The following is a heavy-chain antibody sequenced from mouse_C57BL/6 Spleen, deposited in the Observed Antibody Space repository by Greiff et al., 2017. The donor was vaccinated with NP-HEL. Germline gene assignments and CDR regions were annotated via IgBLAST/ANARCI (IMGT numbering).Heavy chain of an antibody. Sequence: QVQLKQPGAELVRPGTSVKLSCKASGYTFTSYWMHWVKQRPGQGLEWIGVIDPSDSYTNYNQKFKGKATLTVDTSSSTAYMQLSSLTSEDSAVYYCARPGGLYYFDYWGQGTTLTVSS. D-gene: IGHD6-5*01. V-gene: IGHV1-59*01. CDR1: GYTFTSYW. J-gene: IGHJ2*01. CDR2: IDPSDSYT. CDR3: ARPGGLYYFDY.